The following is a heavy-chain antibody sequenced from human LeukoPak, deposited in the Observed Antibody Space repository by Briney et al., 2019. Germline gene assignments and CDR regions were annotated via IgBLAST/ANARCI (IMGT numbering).Heavy chain of an antibody. V-gene: IGHV1-69*06. CDR3: ASLKQFRHHSGFDY. D-gene: IGHD6-19*01. CDR2: IIPIFGTA. Sequence: GASVKVSCKASGGTFSSYAISWVRQAPGQGLEWMGRIIPIFGTANYAQKFQGRVTITADKSTSTAYMELSSLRSEDTAVYYCASLKQFRHHSGFDYWGQGTLVTVSS. J-gene: IGHJ4*02. CDR1: GGTFSSYA.